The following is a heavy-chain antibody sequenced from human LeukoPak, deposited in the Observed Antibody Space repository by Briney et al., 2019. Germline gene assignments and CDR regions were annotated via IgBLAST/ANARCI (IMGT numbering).Heavy chain of an antibody. Sequence: GGSLRLSCAASGFTFSSYSMNWVRQAPGKGLEWVSSISSSSSYIYYADSVKGRFTISRDNAKNSLYVQMNSLRAVDTAVYYCAREASDSRVDWLPRTGIDVWGQGTTVSASS. CDR3: AREASDSRVDWLPRTGIDV. D-gene: IGHD3-9*01. J-gene: IGHJ6*01. CDR2: ISSSSSYI. V-gene: IGHV3-21*01. CDR1: GFTFSSYS.